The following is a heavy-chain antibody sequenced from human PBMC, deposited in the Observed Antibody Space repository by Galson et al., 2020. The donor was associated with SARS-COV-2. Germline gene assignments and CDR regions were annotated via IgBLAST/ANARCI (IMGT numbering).Heavy chain of an antibody. CDR1: GFTFSSYG. V-gene: IGHV3-33*01. J-gene: IGHJ6*02. CDR3: TIDFGTSAGTPYYYYGLDV. Sequence: GGSLRLSCAASGFTFSSYGMHWVRQAPGKGLEWVAVIWYDGSKQYYVDSVKGRFTISRDDSKTTLYLQMNSLRAEDTAVYYCTIDFGTSAGTPYYYYGLDVWGQGTTVTVSS. CDR2: IWYDGSKQ. D-gene: IGHD1-7*01.